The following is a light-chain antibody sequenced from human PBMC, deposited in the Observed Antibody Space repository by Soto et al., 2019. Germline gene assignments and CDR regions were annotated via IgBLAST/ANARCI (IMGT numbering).Light chain of an antibody. CDR1: NIGSKS. CDR2: YDS. CDR3: QVWDSNSDHVV. Sequence: SYELTQPPSVSVAPGKTARITCGGNNIGSKSVHWYQQKPGQAPVVVIYYDSDRPSGIPERFSGSNSGNTATLTISRVEGGDEADYYCQVWDSNSDHVVFGGGTKLTVL. J-gene: IGLJ2*01. V-gene: IGLV3-21*04.